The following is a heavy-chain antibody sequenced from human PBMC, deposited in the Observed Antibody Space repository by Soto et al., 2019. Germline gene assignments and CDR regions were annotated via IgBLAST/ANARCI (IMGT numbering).Heavy chain of an antibody. CDR3: AKDRERCSGGSCYSGWFDP. Sequence: HPGGSLRLSCAASGFTFTSYAIHWVRQAPGRGLEFVSAINNGGNTYYANSVKGRFTISRDNSKNTLYLQMGSLRAEDMAVYYCAKDRERCSGGSCYSGWFDPWGQGTLVTVSS. D-gene: IGHD2-15*01. CDR1: GFTFTSYA. CDR2: INNGGNT. V-gene: IGHV3-64*01. J-gene: IGHJ5*02.